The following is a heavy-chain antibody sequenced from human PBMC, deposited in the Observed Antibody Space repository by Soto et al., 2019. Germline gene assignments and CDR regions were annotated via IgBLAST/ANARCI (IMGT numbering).Heavy chain of an antibody. V-gene: IGHV4-4*07. CDR1: RSSIYTYS. Sequence: KPXETLSLTCTVSRSSIYTYSWTWIRQPAGKGLQWIGHIYSSGSANYSPSLKSRVSMSVDSSKNQISLKLSSVTAADTAVYYCATIVGANDSWGQGPLVTVSS. CDR2: IYSSGSA. D-gene: IGHD1-26*01. J-gene: IGHJ4*02. CDR3: ATIVGANDS.